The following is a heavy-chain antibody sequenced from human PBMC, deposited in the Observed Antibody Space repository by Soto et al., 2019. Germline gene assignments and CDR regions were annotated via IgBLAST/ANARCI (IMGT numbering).Heavy chain of an antibody. V-gene: IGHV3-53*01. CDR2: IYSAGST. J-gene: IGHJ4*02. CDR1: GLTVSSSY. D-gene: IGHD3-22*01. Sequence: GGSLRLACAASGLTVSSSYMSWVRQAPGKGLQWVSVIYSAGSTYYANSVKGRFTISRDISTNMVYLQMSSLTDEDTAVYYCASSPHKDSRPDYWGQGTLVTVSS. CDR3: ASSPHKDSRPDY.